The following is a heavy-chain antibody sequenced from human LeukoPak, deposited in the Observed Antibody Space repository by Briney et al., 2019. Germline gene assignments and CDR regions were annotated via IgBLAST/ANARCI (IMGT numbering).Heavy chain of an antibody. CDR1: GDSVSGHY. D-gene: IGHD5-12*01. Sequence: PSETLSLTCTVSGDSVSGHYWSWIRQTPGKGLEWIGYVSYSGGTNYNPSLKRRVSISLDTSKNQSSLKLSSPAAADPAVYYCARAPMAITTSAFPDAFDFWGQGTMVTVSS. CDR2: VSYSGGT. CDR3: ARAPMAITTSAFPDAFDF. J-gene: IGHJ3*01. V-gene: IGHV4-59*02.